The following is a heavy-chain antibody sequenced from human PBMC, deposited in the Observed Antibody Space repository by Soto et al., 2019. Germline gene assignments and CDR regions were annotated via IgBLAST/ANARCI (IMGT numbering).Heavy chain of an antibody. CDR1: GFTFSDYY. Sequence: ESGGALVKPGGSLRLSCVTSGFTFSDYYISWLRQAPGKGPECLSYISFNNNTIYYDDSVRGRFTISRDNAKNSVFLQMNRLRVEDTAVYYCARHLGRIEAARFDYWGRGTLVTVSS. V-gene: IGHV3-11*01. CDR3: ARHLGRIEAARFDY. D-gene: IGHD2-15*01. CDR2: ISFNNNTI. J-gene: IGHJ4*02.